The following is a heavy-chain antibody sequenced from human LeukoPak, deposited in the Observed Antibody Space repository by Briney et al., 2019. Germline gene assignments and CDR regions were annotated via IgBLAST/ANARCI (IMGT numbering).Heavy chain of an antibody. V-gene: IGHV1-69*06. CDR3: ARAPTYYYYMDV. CDR2: IIPIFGTA. Sequence: SVKVSCKASGGTFSSYAISWVRQAPGQGLEWMGGIIPIFGTANYAQKFQGRVTITADKSTSTAYMELSSLRSEDTAVYYCARAPTYYYYMDVWGKGTTVTVSS. CDR1: GGTFSSYA. D-gene: IGHD1-1*01. J-gene: IGHJ6*03.